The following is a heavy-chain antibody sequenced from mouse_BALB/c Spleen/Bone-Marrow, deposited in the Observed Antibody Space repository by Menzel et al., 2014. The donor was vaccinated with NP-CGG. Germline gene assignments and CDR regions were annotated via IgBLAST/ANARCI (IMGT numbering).Heavy chain of an antibody. CDR3: RGEPCFPN. D-gene: IGHD3-1*01. CDR1: GFSLTNYG. V-gene: IGHV2-3*01. J-gene: IGHJ4*01. CDR2: IWGDGST. Sequence: VQLQESGPGLVAPSQSLSITCTVSGFSLTNYGISWVRQPPGKGLEWLGVIWGDGSTNYHSALISRLSISKDNSKSQFFLKLNILQPINTPTSYFRGEPCFPNWAQGT.